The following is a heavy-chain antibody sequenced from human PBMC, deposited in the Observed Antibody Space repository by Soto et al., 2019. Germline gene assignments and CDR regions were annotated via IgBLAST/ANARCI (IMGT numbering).Heavy chain of an antibody. Sequence: ASVKVSCKASGYTFTSYGISWVRQAPGQGLEWMGWISAYNGNTNYAQKLQGRVTMTTDTSTSTAYMELRSLRSDDTAVYYCARDVEYYPIHSSLRYCSSTSCYQSDYWGQGTLVTVSS. V-gene: IGHV1-18*01. J-gene: IGHJ4*02. CDR2: ISAYNGNT. CDR1: GYTFTSYG. CDR3: ARDVEYYPIHSSLRYCSSTSCYQSDY. D-gene: IGHD2-2*01.